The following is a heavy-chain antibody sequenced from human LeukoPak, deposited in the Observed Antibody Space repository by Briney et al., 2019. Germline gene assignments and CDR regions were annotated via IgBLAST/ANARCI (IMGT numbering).Heavy chain of an antibody. D-gene: IGHD3-22*01. J-gene: IGHJ4*02. CDR1: GYTFTDYG. V-gene: IGHV1-18*01. CDR2: VSTYNGNT. Sequence: ASVKVSCKASGYTFTDYGISWVRPAPGQGLEWMGWVSTYNGNTNYAQKLQGRVSMTTDTSTSTAYMELRSLRSDDTAVYYCARDCDRSGYYCYWGQGTLVTVSS. CDR3: ARDCDRSGYYCY.